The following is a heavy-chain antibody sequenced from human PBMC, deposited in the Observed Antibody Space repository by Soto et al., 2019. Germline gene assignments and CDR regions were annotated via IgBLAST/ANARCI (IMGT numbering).Heavy chain of an antibody. CDR2: ISYDGSNK. CDR3: AKDRSGRYFDY. CDR1: GFTFSSYG. Sequence: QVQLVESGGGVVQPGRSLRLSCAASGFTFSSYGMHWVRQAPGKGLEWVAVISYDGSNKYYADSVKGRFTISRGNSKNTLYLQMNSLRAEDTAVYYCAKDRSGRYFDYWGQGTLVTVSS. D-gene: IGHD3-10*01. V-gene: IGHV3-30*18. J-gene: IGHJ4*02.